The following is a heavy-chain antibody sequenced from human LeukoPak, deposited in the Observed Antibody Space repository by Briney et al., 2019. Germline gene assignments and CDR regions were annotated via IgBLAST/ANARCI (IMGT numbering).Heavy chain of an antibody. D-gene: IGHD1-26*01. J-gene: IGHJ4*02. CDR2: IYYSGST. Sequence: SETLSLTCTVSGGSISSSSYYWGWIRQPPGKGLEWIGSIYYSGSTYYNPSLKSRVTISVDTSKNQLSLKLSSVTAADTAVYYCASSSGSYQLYFDYWGQGTLVTVSS. V-gene: IGHV4-39*01. CDR3: ASSSGSYQLYFDY. CDR1: GGSISSSSYY.